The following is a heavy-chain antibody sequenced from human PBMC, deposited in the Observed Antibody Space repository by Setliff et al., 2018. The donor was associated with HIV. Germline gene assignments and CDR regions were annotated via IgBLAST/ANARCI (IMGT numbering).Heavy chain of an antibody. V-gene: IGHV4-59*06. CDR2: IYYSGST. CDR3: ARGSGSYSMLAFDI. Sequence: SETLSLTCTVSGGSISSYYWSWIRQHPGKGLEWIGYIYYSGSTYYNPSLKSRVTISVDTSKNQFSLKLSSVTAADTAVYYCARGSGSYSMLAFDIWGQGTMVTVSS. D-gene: IGHD1-26*01. CDR1: GGSISSYY. J-gene: IGHJ3*02.